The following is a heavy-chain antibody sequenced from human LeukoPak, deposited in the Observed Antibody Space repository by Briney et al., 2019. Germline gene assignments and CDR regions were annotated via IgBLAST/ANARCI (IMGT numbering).Heavy chain of an antibody. D-gene: IGHD5/OR15-5a*01. Sequence: GGSLRLSCAASGFTFSRYAMSWVRQAPGKGLDWVSAIGGSGSNTYYADSVKGRFTISRDNSKSTLSLQLNSLRAEDTAVYYCTKDSSVPFGITDWGQGTLVTVSS. CDR3: TKDSSVPFGITD. CDR1: GFTFSRYA. CDR2: IGGSGSNT. J-gene: IGHJ4*02. V-gene: IGHV3-23*01.